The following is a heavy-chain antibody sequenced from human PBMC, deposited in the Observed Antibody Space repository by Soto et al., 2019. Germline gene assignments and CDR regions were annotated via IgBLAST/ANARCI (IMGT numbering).Heavy chain of an antibody. J-gene: IGHJ4*02. CDR3: AKARVRIAGADSFDH. Sequence: QVQLVESEGGVVQPGRSLRLSCVASGFTFSTSVMHWVRQPPGKGLEWVALISNDGDEKYYGDSVEGRFSISRDNSKNTLYLQMSSLRAEDTAVYFCAKARVRIAGADSFDHWGQGTLVTVSS. CDR2: ISNDGDEK. CDR1: GFTFSTSV. D-gene: IGHD1-26*01. V-gene: IGHV3-30*18.